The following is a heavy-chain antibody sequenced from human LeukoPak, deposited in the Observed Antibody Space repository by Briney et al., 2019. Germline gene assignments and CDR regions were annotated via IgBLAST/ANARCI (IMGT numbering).Heavy chain of an antibody. D-gene: IGHD6-13*01. CDR3: ARQEQSFRISSYFDY. J-gene: IGHJ4*02. CDR2: INSDWSST. CDR1: GFTFSSYW. Sequence: GGSLRLSCAASGFTFSSYWMHWVRHAPGKWLVWVSRINSDWSSTSYADSVNGRFTISRNNAKNTLSLQMNSLRAEDMAVYYCARQEQSFRISSYFDYWGQGTLVTVSS. V-gene: IGHV3-74*01.